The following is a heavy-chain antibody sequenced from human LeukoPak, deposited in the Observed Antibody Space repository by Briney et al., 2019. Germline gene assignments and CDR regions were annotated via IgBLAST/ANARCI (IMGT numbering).Heavy chain of an antibody. CDR2: ISGGSSTI. J-gene: IGHJ4*02. D-gene: IGHD6-19*01. Sequence: QSGGSLRLSCAASGFTLSSYSMNWARQAPGKGLEWVSYISGGSSTIYYADSVKGRFTVSRDNAKNSLYLLMDTLRAKDTAVYYCARVGSNQWLDYWGQGTLVTVSS. CDR1: GFTLSSYS. CDR3: ARVGSNQWLDY. V-gene: IGHV3-48*01.